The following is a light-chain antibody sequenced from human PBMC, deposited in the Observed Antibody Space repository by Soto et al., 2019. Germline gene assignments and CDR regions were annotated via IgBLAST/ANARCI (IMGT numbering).Light chain of an antibody. CDR2: DVN. Sequence: QSALTQPASVSGSPGQSITISCTGTSSDIGSYKYVSWYQQHPGKAPKLIIYDVNNRPSGISDRFSGSKSGNTASLTISGLQAEDEADYYCCSFTSIATYVFGTGTKVTVL. CDR3: CSFTSIATYV. V-gene: IGLV2-14*01. CDR1: SSDIGSYKY. J-gene: IGLJ1*01.